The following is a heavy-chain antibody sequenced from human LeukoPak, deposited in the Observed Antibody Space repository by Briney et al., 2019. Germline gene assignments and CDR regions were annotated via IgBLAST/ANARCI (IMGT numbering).Heavy chain of an antibody. CDR1: GGTFSGYA. CDR3: AREPISPSDYGDPRVYYYMDV. CDR2: IIPIFGTA. V-gene: IGHV1-69*05. J-gene: IGHJ6*03. D-gene: IGHD4-17*01. Sequence: SVKVSCKASGGTFSGYAISWVRQAPGQGLEWMGRIIPIFGTANYAQKFQGRVTITTDESTSTAYMELSSLRSEDTAVYYCAREPISPSDYGDPRVYYYMDVWGKGTTVTVSS.